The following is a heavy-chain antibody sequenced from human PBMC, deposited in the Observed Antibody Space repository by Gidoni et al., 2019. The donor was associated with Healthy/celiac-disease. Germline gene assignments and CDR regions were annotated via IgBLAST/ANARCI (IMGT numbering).Heavy chain of an antibody. D-gene: IGHD2-2*01. CDR1: GFSFSSYA. V-gene: IGHV3-23*01. Sequence: EVQLLESGGGLVQPGGSLRLSWAPSGFSFSSYAMRWVRQAPGKGLEWVSAISGSGGSTYYADSVKGRFTISRNNSKNTLYLRMNSMRAEKTAVYCCEKDQSQLLPNWFDPWGQGTLVTVSS. CDR2: ISGSGGST. J-gene: IGHJ5*02. CDR3: EKDQSQLLPNWFDP.